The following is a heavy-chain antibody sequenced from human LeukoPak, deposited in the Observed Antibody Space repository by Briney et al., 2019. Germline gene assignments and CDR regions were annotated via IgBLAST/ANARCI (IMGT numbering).Heavy chain of an antibody. Sequence: SETLSLTCAVYGGSFSGYYWSWIRQPLGKGLEWIGEINHSGNTRYNPSLKSRVSMSADTSKNQFSLKVRSVTAADTAVYYCARESEETDFDYWGQGTLVTVSS. D-gene: IGHD1-1*01. V-gene: IGHV4-34*01. CDR3: ARESEETDFDY. CDR1: GGSFSGYY. CDR2: INHSGNT. J-gene: IGHJ4*02.